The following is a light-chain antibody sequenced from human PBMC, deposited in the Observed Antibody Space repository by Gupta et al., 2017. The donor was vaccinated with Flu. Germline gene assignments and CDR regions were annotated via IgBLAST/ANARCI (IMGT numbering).Light chain of an antibody. J-gene: IGLJ1*01. CDR2: GNS. Sequence: QSVLTQPPSVSGAPGQRVPISCTGSSSNIGAGYDVHWYQQLPGTAPKLLIYGNSNRPSGVPDRFSGSKSGTSASLAITGLQAEDEADYYCQSYDSSLSALFGTGTKVTVL. V-gene: IGLV1-40*01. CDR1: SSNIGAGYD. CDR3: QSYDSSLSAL.